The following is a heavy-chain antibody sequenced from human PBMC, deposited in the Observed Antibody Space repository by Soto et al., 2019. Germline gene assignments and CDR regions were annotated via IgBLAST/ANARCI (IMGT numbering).Heavy chain of an antibody. CDR2: IRNPGYGGTT. J-gene: IGHJ5*02. CDR3: VRGSFGYYGP. CDR1: GFTFSSYG. Sequence: GGSLRLSCVASGFTFSSYGMHWVRQAPGKGLEWVGFIRNPGYGGTTEYATSVKGRFIISRDDSMSSAYLQLNSLKVDDSAVYYCVRGSFGYYGPWGQGTLVTVSS. D-gene: IGHD3-22*01. V-gene: IGHV3-49*04.